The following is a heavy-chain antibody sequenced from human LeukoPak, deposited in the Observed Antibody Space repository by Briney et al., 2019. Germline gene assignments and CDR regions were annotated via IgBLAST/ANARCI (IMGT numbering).Heavy chain of an antibody. J-gene: IGHJ4*02. CDR3: ARGMDLLGIYYFDY. D-gene: IGHD1-26*01. CDR2: IHPNSGGT. V-gene: IGHV1-2*04. CDR1: GFTFSSYG. Sequence: PGGSLRLSCAASGFTFSSYGMHWVRQAPGQGLEWVGWIHPNSGGTNYAQKFQGWVTMTRDRSISTAYMELSRLRSDDTAVYYCARGMDLLGIYYFDYWGQGTLVTVSS.